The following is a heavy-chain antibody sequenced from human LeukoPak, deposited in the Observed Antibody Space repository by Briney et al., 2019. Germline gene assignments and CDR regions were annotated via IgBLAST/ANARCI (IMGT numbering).Heavy chain of an antibody. Sequence: AGGSLRLSCAASGFTFNSYWMSWVRQAPGKGLEWVANIKQDGSEKYYVDSVKGRFTISRDNAKNSLYLQMNSLRAEDTAVYYCARSRASEYYYDSSGYYYWGQRTLVTVSS. CDR2: IKQDGSEK. V-gene: IGHV3-7*01. D-gene: IGHD3-22*01. J-gene: IGHJ4*02. CDR1: GFTFNSYW. CDR3: ARSRASEYYYDSSGYYY.